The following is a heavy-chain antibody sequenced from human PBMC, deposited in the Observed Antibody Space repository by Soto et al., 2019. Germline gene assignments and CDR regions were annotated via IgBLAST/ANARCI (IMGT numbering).Heavy chain of an antibody. V-gene: IGHV1-69*13. CDR3: ACMYYDTLTGPYYYGMDV. CDR1: GGTFSSYA. Sequence: SVKVSCKASGGTFSSYAISWVRQAPGQGLEWMGGIIPIFGTANYAQKFQGRVTINADESTSTAYMELSSLRSEDTAVYYCACMYYDTLTGPYYYGMDVWGQGTTVTVSS. D-gene: IGHD3-9*01. J-gene: IGHJ6*02. CDR2: IIPIFGTA.